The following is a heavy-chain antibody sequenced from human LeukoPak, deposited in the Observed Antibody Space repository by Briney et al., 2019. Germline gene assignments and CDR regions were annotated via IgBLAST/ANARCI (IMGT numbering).Heavy chain of an antibody. D-gene: IGHD4-17*01. CDR3: ARVRKPGGDYVGFDY. CDR1: GGSISSSSYY. CDR2: IYYSGST. Sequence: PSETLSLTCTVSGGSISSSSYYWGWIRQPPGKGLEWIGYIYYSGSTYYNPSLKSRVTISVDTSKNQFSLKLSSVTAADTAVYYCARVRKPGGDYVGFDYWGQGTLVTVSS. V-gene: IGHV4-31*03. J-gene: IGHJ4*02.